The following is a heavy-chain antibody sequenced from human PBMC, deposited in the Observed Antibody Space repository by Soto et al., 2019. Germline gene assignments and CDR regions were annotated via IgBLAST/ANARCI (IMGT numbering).Heavy chain of an antibody. CDR2: INHSGST. D-gene: IGHD6-19*01. CDR1: GGSFSGYY. Sequence: QVQLQQWGAGLLKPSETLSLTCAVYGGSFSGYYWSWIRQPPGKGLEWIGEINHSGSTNYNPSLKSRVTISVDTAKNQFSLKLSSGTAADTAVYYCARFVAGYFDYWGQGTLVTVSS. J-gene: IGHJ4*02. V-gene: IGHV4-34*01. CDR3: ARFVAGYFDY.